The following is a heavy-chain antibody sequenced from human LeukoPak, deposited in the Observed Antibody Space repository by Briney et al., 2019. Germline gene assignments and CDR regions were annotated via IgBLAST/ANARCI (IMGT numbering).Heavy chain of an antibody. J-gene: IGHJ4*02. D-gene: IGHD2-15*01. V-gene: IGHV1-69*04. CDR2: IIPILGIA. CDR1: GGTFSSYA. Sequence: SVKVSCKASGGTFSSYAISWVRQAPGQGLEWMGRIIPILGIANYAQKFQGRVTITADKSTSTAYMELSSLRSEDTAVYYCASYLGCSGGSCFPRPLDYWGQGTLVTVSS. CDR3: ASYLGCSGGSCFPRPLDY.